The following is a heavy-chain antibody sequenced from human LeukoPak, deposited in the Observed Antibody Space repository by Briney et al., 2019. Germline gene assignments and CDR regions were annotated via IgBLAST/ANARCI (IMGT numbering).Heavy chain of an antibody. CDR2: ISSSGSTI. CDR1: GFTFSGYY. Sequence: GGSLRLSCAASGFTFSGYYVSWIRQAPGKGLEWVSYISSSGSTIYYADSVKGRFTISRDNAKNSLYLQMNSLRAEDTAVYYCARGAAYCGGDCYATFDYWGQGTLVTVSS. CDR3: ARGAAYCGGDCYATFDY. D-gene: IGHD2-21*02. V-gene: IGHV3-11*01. J-gene: IGHJ4*02.